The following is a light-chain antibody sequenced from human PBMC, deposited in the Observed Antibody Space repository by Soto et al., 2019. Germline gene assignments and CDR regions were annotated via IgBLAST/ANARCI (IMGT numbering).Light chain of an antibody. V-gene: IGKV3-15*01. CDR2: AAS. CDR1: QSVSSN. J-gene: IGKJ2*01. CDR3: QQYIDWPSYT. Sequence: EIVMTQSPATLSVSPGERATLSSRASQSVSSNLAWYQQKPGQAPRLLIYAASTRATGIPARFSGSGSGTEFTLTISSLQSEDSAVYYCQQYIDWPSYTFGQGTKMEIK.